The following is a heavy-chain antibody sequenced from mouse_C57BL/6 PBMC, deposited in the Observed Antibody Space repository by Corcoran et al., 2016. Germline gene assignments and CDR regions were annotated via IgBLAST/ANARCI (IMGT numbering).Heavy chain of an antibody. CDR3: ASELRLDY. V-gene: IGHV1-26*01. J-gene: IGHJ2*01. D-gene: IGHD3-2*02. CDR2: INPNNGGT. Sequence: EVQLQQSGPELVKPGASVKISCKASGYTFTDYYMNWVKQSHGKSLEWIGDINPNNGGTSYNQKFKGKATLTVDKSSSTAYMELRSLTSEDSAVYYCASELRLDYWGQGTTLTVSS. CDR1: GYTFTDYY.